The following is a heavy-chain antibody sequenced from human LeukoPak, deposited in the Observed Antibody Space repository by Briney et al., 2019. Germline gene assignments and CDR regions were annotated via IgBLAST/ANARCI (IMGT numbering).Heavy chain of an antibody. Sequence: GSLRLSCAASGFTFSSYSMTWVRQAPGKGLEWVSTINDNGDIIFYGDSVKGRFTISRDNSKNTVYLQMNNLRAEDTAVYFCAKGSSAYYYDYWGQGTLVTVSS. J-gene: IGHJ4*02. CDR1: GFTFSSYS. D-gene: IGHD3-22*01. V-gene: IGHV3-23*01. CDR2: INDNGDII. CDR3: AKGSSAYYYDY.